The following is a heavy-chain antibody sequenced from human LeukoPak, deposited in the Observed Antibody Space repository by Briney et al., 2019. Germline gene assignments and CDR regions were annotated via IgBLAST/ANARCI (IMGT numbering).Heavy chain of an antibody. J-gene: IGHJ4*02. V-gene: IGHV4-4*07. CDR1: GGSISSYY. D-gene: IGHD6-6*01. CDR2: IYASGST. CDR3: ARGAPGVYSSSVDY. Sequence: PSETLSLTCTVSGGSISSYYWSWIRQPAGKGLEWIGRIYASGSTNYNPSLKSRVTMSVDTSKNQFSLKLSSVTAADTAVYYCARGAPGVYSSSVDYWGQGTLVTVSS.